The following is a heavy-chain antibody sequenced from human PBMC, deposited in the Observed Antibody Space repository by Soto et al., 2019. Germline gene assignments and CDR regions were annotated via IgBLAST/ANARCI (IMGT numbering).Heavy chain of an antibody. J-gene: IGHJ4*02. CDR2: INSDGSGT. V-gene: IGHV3-74*01. Sequence: EVQLVESGGGLVQPGGSLRLSCAASGFTFSSYWMHWVRQAPGKGLVWVSRINSDGSGTTYADSVKGRFTISRDNAKNTLYLQMNSLRAEDTAVYYCARDGYGDYPVDYWGQGTLATVSS. D-gene: IGHD4-17*01. CDR1: GFTFSSYW. CDR3: ARDGYGDYPVDY.